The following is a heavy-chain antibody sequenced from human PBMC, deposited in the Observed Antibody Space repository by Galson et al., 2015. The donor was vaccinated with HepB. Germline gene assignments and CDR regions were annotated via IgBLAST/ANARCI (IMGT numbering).Heavy chain of an antibody. Sequence: SLRLSCAASGFTFTNYAMNWVRQAPGKGLEWVSSISGGGGHTYYADSVKGRFTISRDRSRNTVSLQMNRLRAEDTAVYYCAKDGPPSFIPHFFDSWGQGTLVTVSS. CDR3: AKDGPPSFIPHFFDS. CDR2: ISGGGGHT. CDR1: GFTFTNYA. D-gene: IGHD2-21*01. V-gene: IGHV3-23*01. J-gene: IGHJ4*02.